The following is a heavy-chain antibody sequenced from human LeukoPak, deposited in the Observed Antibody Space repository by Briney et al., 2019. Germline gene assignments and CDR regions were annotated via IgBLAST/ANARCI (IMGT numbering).Heavy chain of an antibody. CDR1: GFTFSSYG. CDR2: ISGSGGST. V-gene: IGHV3-23*01. CDR3: AKGLLNWFDP. J-gene: IGHJ5*02. Sequence: PGGSLRLFCAASGFTFSSYGMSWVRPAPGKGLEWVSAISGSGGSTYYADSVKGRFTISRDNYKNTLYLQMNSLRAEDTAVYYCAKGLLNWFDPWGQGTLVTVSS.